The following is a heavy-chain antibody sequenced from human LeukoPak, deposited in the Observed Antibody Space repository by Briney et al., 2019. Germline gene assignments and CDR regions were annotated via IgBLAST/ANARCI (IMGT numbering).Heavy chain of an antibody. CDR1: SGSISSYY. CDR3: ARGDMVVVPAAKVSNYYYMDV. V-gene: IGHV4-4*07. D-gene: IGHD2-2*01. J-gene: IGHJ6*03. Sequence: SETLSLTCTVSSGSISSYYWSWIRQPAGKGLEWIGRIYTSGSTNYNPSLKSRVTISVDKSKNQFSLKLSSVTAADTAVYYCARGDMVVVPAAKVSNYYYMDVWGKGTTVTVSS. CDR2: IYTSGST.